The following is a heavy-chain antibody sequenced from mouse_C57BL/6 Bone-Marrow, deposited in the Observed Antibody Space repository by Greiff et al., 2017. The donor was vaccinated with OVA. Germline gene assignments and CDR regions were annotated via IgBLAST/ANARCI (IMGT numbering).Heavy chain of an antibody. D-gene: IGHD2-12*01. V-gene: IGHV1-64*01. CDR3: ARSLYSLYYFDY. CDR1: GYTFTSYW. Sequence: QVQLQQSGAELVKPGASVKLSCKASGYTFTSYWMHWVKQRPGQGLEWIGMIHPNSGSTNYNEKFKSKATLTVDKSSSTAYMQLSSLTSEDSAVYYCARSLYSLYYFDYWGQGTTLTVSS. CDR2: IHPNSGST. J-gene: IGHJ2*01.